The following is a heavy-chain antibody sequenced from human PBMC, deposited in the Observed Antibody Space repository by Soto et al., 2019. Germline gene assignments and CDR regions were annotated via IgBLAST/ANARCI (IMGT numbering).Heavy chain of an antibody. CDR1: GFTFSSYA. V-gene: IGHV3-23*01. J-gene: IGHJ4*02. CDR3: AKKCGSSGSFDY. D-gene: IGHD6-6*01. CDR2: ISGSGGST. Sequence: EVQLLESGGGLVQPGGSLRLSCAASGFTFSSYAMSWVRQAPGKGLEWVSAISGSGGSTYYADSVKGRFTISRDNSKNTLYLQMNSLRAEDSAVYYCAKKCGSSGSFDYWGQGTLVTVSS.